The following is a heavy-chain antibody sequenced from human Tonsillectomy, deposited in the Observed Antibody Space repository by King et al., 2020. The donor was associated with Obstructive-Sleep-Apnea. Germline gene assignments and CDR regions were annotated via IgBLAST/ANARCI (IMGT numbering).Heavy chain of an antibody. V-gene: IGHV3-23*04. Sequence: VQLVESGGGLVQPGRSLRLSCVGSGFTFSTFGMSWVRQAPGKGLEWVSTISGSGGSTDYADSVRGRFTISRDNPKRTVYLQLDRLRAEDTALYYCAKHSGYISLDDWGQGTQVTVSS. CDR3: AKHSGYISLDD. D-gene: IGHD5-18*01. CDR1: GFTFSTFG. CDR2: ISGSGGST. J-gene: IGHJ4*02.